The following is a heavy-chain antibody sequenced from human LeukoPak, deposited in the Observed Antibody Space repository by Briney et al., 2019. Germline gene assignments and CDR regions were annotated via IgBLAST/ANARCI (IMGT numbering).Heavy chain of an antibody. J-gene: IGHJ4*02. CDR1: GFTFSSYS. D-gene: IGHD6-25*01. CDR3: ATRILLSGYSDS. Sequence: PGGSLRLSCVASGFTFSSYSMTWVREASGKGLEWVSSISSSGNSIFYADSVKGRFTISRDNAKNSLYLQMDSLRAEDTAVYYCATRILLSGYSDSWGQGTLVTVSS. CDR2: ISSSGNSI. V-gene: IGHV3-21*01.